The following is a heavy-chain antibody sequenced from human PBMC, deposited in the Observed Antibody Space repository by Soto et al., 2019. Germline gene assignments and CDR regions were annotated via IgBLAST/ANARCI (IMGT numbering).Heavy chain of an antibody. CDR2: MHYNGYT. J-gene: IGHJ4*02. CDR1: SDSISNYY. D-gene: IGHD2-15*01. Sequence: PSETLSLTCTVSSDSISNYYCSWFRQPPGKGLEWIGYMHYNGYTSYNPSLRSRVTISVDMSKNQFSLKLTSVTAADTAVYYCAAAPRYWGQGILVTVSS. CDR3: AAAPRY. V-gene: IGHV4-59*01.